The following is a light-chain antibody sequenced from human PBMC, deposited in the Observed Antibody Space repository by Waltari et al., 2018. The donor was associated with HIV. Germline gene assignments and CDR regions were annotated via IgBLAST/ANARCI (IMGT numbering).Light chain of an antibody. CDR3: QSADSSAYSVV. CDR1: ALTNQY. Sequence: SSELTQPPSVSVSPGQTARITCSGDALTNQYAYWYHQKPGQDPKLVIYKNTEMPSGIPERFSGSSSGTTVTLTISAVQAEDEADFYCQSADSSAYSVVFGGGTKLTVL. V-gene: IGLV3-25*03. J-gene: IGLJ2*01. CDR2: KNT.